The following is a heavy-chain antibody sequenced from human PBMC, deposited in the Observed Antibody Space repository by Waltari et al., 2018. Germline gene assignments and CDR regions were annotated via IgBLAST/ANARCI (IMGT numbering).Heavy chain of an antibody. J-gene: IGHJ4*02. Sequence: QLQLQESGPGLVKPSETLSLTCTVSGGSISSSSYYWGWIRQPPGKGLEWIGSIYYSGVTYYTPSLKSRVTIAVDTSKNQFSLKLSSVTAADTAVYYCARLYSSSTLTDYWGQGTLVTVSS. CDR1: GGSISSSSYY. CDR3: ARLYSSSTLTDY. D-gene: IGHD6-13*01. V-gene: IGHV4-39*01. CDR2: IYYSGVT.